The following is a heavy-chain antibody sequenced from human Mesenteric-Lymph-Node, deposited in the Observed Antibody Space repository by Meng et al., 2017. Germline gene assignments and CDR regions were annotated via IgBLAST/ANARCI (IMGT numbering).Heavy chain of an antibody. Sequence: GESLKISCVDSEFSVTTNYASWVRQAPGKGLKFSVMSTCGYTSDTDSVRGRFTVSRDNAKNSLYLQMTSLRVEDTAVYYCAREGYFGGHYFDSWGQGALVTVSS. D-gene: IGHD3-9*01. J-gene: IGHJ4*02. CDR2: MSTCGYT. CDR1: EFSVTTNY. CDR3: AREGYFGGHYFDS. V-gene: IGHV3-66*03.